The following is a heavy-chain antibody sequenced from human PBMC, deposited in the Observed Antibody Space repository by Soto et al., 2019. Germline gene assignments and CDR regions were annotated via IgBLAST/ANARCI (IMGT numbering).Heavy chain of an antibody. J-gene: IGHJ5*02. CDR1: GFTFSSYS. CDR2: ISSSSSYI. Sequence: EVQLVESGGGLVKPGGSLRLSCAASGFTFSSYSMNWVRQAPGKGLEWVSSISSSSSYIYYADSVKGRFTISRDNAKNSLYLQMNSLRAEDTAVYYCARDRYYYGSGSLFDPWGQGTLVTVSS. CDR3: ARDRYYYGSGSLFDP. D-gene: IGHD3-10*01. V-gene: IGHV3-21*01.